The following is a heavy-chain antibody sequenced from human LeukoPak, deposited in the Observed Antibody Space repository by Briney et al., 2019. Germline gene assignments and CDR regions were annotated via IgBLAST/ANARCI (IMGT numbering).Heavy chain of an antibody. CDR2: ISPILGLR. CDR1: GSTFIRDT. Sequence: VASVKASCKTSGSTFIRDTISWVRQAPGQGLEWMGRISPILGLRNFAQKFQGRVTITADKSTSTAYMELSSLRSEDTAVYYCAREFEGYDDYSDSYYGMDVWGQGTTVTVSS. D-gene: IGHD4-17*01. CDR3: AREFEGYDDYSDSYYGMDV. J-gene: IGHJ6*02. V-gene: IGHV1-69*04.